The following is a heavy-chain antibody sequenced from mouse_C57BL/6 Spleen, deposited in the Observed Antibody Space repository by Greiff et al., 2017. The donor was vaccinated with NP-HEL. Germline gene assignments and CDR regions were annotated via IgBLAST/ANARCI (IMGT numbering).Heavy chain of an antibody. V-gene: IGHV1-54*01. Sequence: VMLVESGAELVRPGTSVKVSCKASGYAFTNYLIEWVKQRPGQGLEWIGVINPGSGGTNYNEKFKGKATLTADKSSSTAYMQLSSLTSEDSAVYFCARDGSSTRYFDVWGTGTTVTVSS. J-gene: IGHJ1*03. CDR2: INPGSGGT. D-gene: IGHD1-1*01. CDR3: ARDGSSTRYFDV. CDR1: GYAFTNYL.